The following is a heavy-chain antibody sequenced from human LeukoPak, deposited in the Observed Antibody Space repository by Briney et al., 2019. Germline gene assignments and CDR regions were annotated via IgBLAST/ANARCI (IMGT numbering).Heavy chain of an antibody. CDR3: ARRLTQYDCFDP. CDR1: GDSVSINSVT. CDR2: TYYRSTWYN. Sequence: QTLSLTFAISGDSVSINSVTWNWIRQSPSRGLEWLGRTYYRSTWYNDYAVSVRGRITANPDTSKNQFSLHLNSVTPEDTAVYYCARRLTQYDCFDPWGQGILVTVSS. J-gene: IGHJ5*02. V-gene: IGHV6-1*01. D-gene: IGHD2-2*01.